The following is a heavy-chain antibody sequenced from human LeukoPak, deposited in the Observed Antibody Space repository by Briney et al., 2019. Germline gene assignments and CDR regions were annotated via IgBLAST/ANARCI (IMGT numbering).Heavy chain of an antibody. D-gene: IGHD3-22*01. J-gene: IGHJ4*02. Sequence: PGGSLRLSCAASGFTFSSYGMSWVRQAPGKGLEWVSAISGSGGRTYYADSVKGRFTISGDNSKNTLYLQMNSLRAEDTAVYYCAKGLGSSGYYDYWGQGTLVTVSS. CDR3: AKGLGSSGYYDY. V-gene: IGHV3-23*01. CDR2: ISGSGGRT. CDR1: GFTFSSYG.